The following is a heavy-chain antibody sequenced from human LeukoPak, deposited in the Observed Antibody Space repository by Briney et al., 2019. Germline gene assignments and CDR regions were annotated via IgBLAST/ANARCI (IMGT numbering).Heavy chain of an antibody. Sequence: GGSLRLSCTTSGFTFGDYAMNWVRQAPGKGLGWVAFIRSKAYGGTTEYAASVKGRFTILRDDSKSIAYLQMNSLKTEDTALYYCTRLVATRLDYWGQGTLVTVSS. CDR1: GFTFGDYA. J-gene: IGHJ4*02. D-gene: IGHD5-12*01. V-gene: IGHV3-49*04. CDR3: TRLVATRLDY. CDR2: IRSKAYGGTT.